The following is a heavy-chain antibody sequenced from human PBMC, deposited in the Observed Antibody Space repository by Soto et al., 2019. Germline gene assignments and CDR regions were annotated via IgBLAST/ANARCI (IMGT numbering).Heavy chain of an antibody. V-gene: IGHV3-72*01. CDR3: ASAMYPDVSLYYFDY. J-gene: IGHJ4*02. CDR2: TKNKANSYTT. Sequence: EVQLVESGGGLVQPGGSLRLSCAASGFTFSDHYMDWVRQAPGKGLEWVGRTKNKANSYTTEYAASVKGRFTISRDDSKNSLYLQMNSLKTEDTAVYFCASAMYPDVSLYYFDYWGQGTLVTVSS. D-gene: IGHD2-2*01. CDR1: GFTFSDHY.